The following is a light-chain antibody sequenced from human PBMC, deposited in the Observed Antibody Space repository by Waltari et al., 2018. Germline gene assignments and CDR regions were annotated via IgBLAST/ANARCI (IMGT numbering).Light chain of an antibody. Sequence: QSVLTQPPSASGTPGQRVFISCSGSSSNIGRNTVNWYQQLPATAPKLLIFSNNQCPSGFSDRFSGSKSGTSASLAISGLQSEDEADYYCAVWDGSLNGHVVFGGGTKLTVL. J-gene: IGLJ2*01. CDR2: SNN. CDR1: SSNIGRNT. V-gene: IGLV1-44*01. CDR3: AVWDGSLNGHVV.